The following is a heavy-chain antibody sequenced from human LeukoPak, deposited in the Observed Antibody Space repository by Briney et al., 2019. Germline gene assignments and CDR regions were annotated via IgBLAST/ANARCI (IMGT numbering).Heavy chain of an antibody. CDR1: GGTFSSYA. V-gene: IGHV1-69*05. CDR2: IIPIFGTA. J-gene: IGHJ1*01. CDR3: ASWYCSGGSCYSQYFQH. D-gene: IGHD2-15*01. Sequence: SVKVSCKASGGTFSSYAISWVRQAPGQGLEWMGGIIPIFGTANYAQKFQGRVTITTDESTSTAYMELSSLRSEDTAVYYCASWYCSGGSCYSQYFQHWGQGTLVTVSS.